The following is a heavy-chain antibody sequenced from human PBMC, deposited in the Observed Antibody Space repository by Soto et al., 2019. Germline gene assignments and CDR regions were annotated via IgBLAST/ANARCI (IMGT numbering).Heavy chain of an antibody. D-gene: IGHD3-9*01. J-gene: IGHJ2*01. CDR2: ISGSGGST. Sequence: GGSLRLSCAASGFTFSSYAMSWVRQAPGKGLEWVSAISGSGGSTYYADSVKGRFTISRDNSKNTLYLQMNSLRAEDTAVYYCAFARTGYYVVSPWYFDLWGRGTLVTVSS. CDR1: GFTFSSYA. CDR3: AFARTGYYVVSPWYFDL. V-gene: IGHV3-23*01.